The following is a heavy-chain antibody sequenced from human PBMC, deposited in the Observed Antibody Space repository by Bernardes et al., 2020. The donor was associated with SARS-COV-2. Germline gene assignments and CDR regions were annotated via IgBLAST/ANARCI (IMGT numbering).Heavy chain of an antibody. V-gene: IGHV2-5*02. D-gene: IGHD1-7*01. CDR3: AHRQLGLDYDGMDV. Sequence: SGPTLLKPTQPLTLTCTFSGFSLSTSGLGVGWIRQPPGKALEWLALIYWDDDKRYSPSLKSRLTITKDTSKNQVVLTMTNMDPVDTATYYCAHRQLGLDYDGMDVWGQGTTVTVSS. CDR2: IYWDDDK. CDR1: GFSLSTSGLG. J-gene: IGHJ6*02.